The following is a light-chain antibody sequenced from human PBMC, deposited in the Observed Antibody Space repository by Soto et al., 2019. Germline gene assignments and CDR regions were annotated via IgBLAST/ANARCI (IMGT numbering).Light chain of an antibody. CDR2: EVN. V-gene: IGLV2-14*01. Sequence: QSVLTQPASVSGSPGQSITISCTGTSSDVGGYNYVSWYQQHPGKAPKLMIYEVNNRPSGVSNRFSGSKSGNTASLTISGLQAEDEADYYCSSYATISTLHVFGTGTKVTVL. CDR1: SSDVGGYNY. CDR3: SSYATISTLHV. J-gene: IGLJ1*01.